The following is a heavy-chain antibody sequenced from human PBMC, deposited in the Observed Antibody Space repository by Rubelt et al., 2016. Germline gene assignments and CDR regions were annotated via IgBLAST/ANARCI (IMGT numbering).Heavy chain of an antibody. CDR1: GGTFSSYA. J-gene: IGHJ6*02. V-gene: IGHV1-69*04. Sequence: KASGGTFSSYAISWVRQAPGQGLEWMGRIIPILGIANYAQKFQGRVTITADKSTSTAYMELSSLRSEDTAVYYCARTPRYCSGGSCYYYYYYGMDVWGQGTTVTVSS. CDR3: ARTPRYCSGGSCYYYYYYGMDV. CDR2: IIPILGIA. D-gene: IGHD2-15*01.